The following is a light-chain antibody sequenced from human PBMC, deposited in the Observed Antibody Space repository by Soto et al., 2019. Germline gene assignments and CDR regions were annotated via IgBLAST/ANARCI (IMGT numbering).Light chain of an antibody. CDR1: QSISNF. J-gene: IGKJ4*01. Sequence: DIQMTQSPSTLSASVGDRVTITCRASQSISNFLAWYQRRPGKAPKLLIYRASGLERWVPTRFIGGGSGTEFTLTISSLQPDYFATYFCQHFYTYPITFGGGTKVEIK. CDR2: RAS. V-gene: IGKV1-5*03. CDR3: QHFYTYPIT.